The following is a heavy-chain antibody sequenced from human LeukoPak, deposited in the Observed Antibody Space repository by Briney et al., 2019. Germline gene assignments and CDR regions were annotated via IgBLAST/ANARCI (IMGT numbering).Heavy chain of an antibody. Sequence: GGSLRLSCAASGFTFSSYAMHWVRQAPGKGLEWVAVISYDGSNKYYADSVKGRFTISRDNSKNTLYLQMNSLRAEDTAVYYCARDSISDYLLQFDYWGQGTLVTVSS. D-gene: IGHD3-16*01. CDR3: ARDSISDYLLQFDY. J-gene: IGHJ4*02. CDR2: ISYDGSNK. V-gene: IGHV3-30-3*01. CDR1: GFTFSSYA.